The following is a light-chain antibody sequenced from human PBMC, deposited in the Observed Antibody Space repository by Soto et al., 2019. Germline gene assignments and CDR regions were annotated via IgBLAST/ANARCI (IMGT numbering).Light chain of an antibody. Sequence: EIGLTQSPGTLSLSPGERATLSCRASQTITNNFLGWYQQKPGQAPRLLIFAASRRASGIPDRFSGSGSGTDFSLTISRLEPGDFRVYFCQQYGSSPPYTFGQGTKLDIK. J-gene: IGKJ2*01. CDR2: AAS. CDR1: QTITNNF. CDR3: QQYGSSPPYT. V-gene: IGKV3-20*01.